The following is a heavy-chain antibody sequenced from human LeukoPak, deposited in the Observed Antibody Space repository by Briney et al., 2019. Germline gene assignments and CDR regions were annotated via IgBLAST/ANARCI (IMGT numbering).Heavy chain of an antibody. Sequence: SVKVSCKASGGTFSSYAISWVRQAPGQGLEWMGGIIPIFGTANYAQKFQGRVTITTDESTSTAYTELSSLRSEDTAVYYCARDIAEYYYYMDVWGKGTTVTVSS. CDR1: GGTFSSYA. J-gene: IGHJ6*03. D-gene: IGHD6-13*01. V-gene: IGHV1-69*05. CDR2: IIPIFGTA. CDR3: ARDIAEYYYYMDV.